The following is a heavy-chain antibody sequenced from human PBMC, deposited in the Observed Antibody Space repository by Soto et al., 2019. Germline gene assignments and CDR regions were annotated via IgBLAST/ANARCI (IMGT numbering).Heavy chain of an antibody. V-gene: IGHV3-48*02. D-gene: IGHD4-17*01. CDR1: GFTFSSYA. Sequence: GGSLRLSCAASGFTFSSYAMSWVRQAPGKGLEWVSYISSSSSTIYYADSVKGRFTISRDNAKNSLYLQMNSLRDEDTAVYYCARDGATVTTHYFDYWGQGTLVTVSS. J-gene: IGHJ4*02. CDR2: ISSSSSTI. CDR3: ARDGATVTTHYFDY.